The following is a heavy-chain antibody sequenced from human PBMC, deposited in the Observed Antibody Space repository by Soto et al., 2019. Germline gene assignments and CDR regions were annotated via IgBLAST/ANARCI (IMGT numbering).Heavy chain of an antibody. D-gene: IGHD3-10*01. V-gene: IGHV1-3*01. CDR2: INAGNGNT. CDR1: GYTFTSYG. CDR3: ARDMGFGLSDY. Sequence: GXSVKVSFNASGYTFTSYGISLVRQAPGQGLEWMGWINAGNGNTKYSQKFQGRVTITRDTSASTAYMELSSLRSEDTAVYYCARDMGFGLSDYWGQGTLVTVSS. J-gene: IGHJ4*02.